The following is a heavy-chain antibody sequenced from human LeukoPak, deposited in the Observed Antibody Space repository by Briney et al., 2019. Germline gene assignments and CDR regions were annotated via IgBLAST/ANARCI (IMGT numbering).Heavy chain of an antibody. CDR3: AKEIAAAGTGYYYYGMDV. D-gene: IGHD6-13*01. J-gene: IGHJ6*02. CDR2: ISYDGSNK. V-gene: IGHV3-30*18. CDR1: GFTFSSYG. Sequence: PGRSLRLSCAASGFTFSSYGMHWVRQAPGKGLEWVAVISYDGSNKYYADSVKGRFTISRDNSKKTLYLQMNSLRAEDTAVYYCAKEIAAAGTGYYYYGMDVWGQGTTVTVSS.